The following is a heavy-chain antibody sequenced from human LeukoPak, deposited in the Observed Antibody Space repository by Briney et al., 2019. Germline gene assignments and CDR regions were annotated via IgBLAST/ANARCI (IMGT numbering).Heavy chain of an antibody. Sequence: GGSLRLSCAASGFTLSNYAMTWVRQAPGKGLEWVSTISHSGGSTYYADSVKGRFTISRDNSKNTLYLQMNSLRVEDTAEYYSANGGSGLDYFDYWGQGTLVTVTS. D-gene: IGHD3-10*01. CDR3: ANGGSGLDYFDY. J-gene: IGHJ4*02. CDR2: ISHSGGST. V-gene: IGHV3-23*01. CDR1: GFTLSNYA.